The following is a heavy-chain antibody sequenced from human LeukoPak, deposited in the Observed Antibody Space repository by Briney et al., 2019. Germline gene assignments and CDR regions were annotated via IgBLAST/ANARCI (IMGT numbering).Heavy chain of an antibody. CDR1: GGSFSDNY. Sequence: SETLSLTCAVSGGSFSDNYWTWIRQPPGKGLEWIGQINHSGTTNYNPSLKSRVTILVDTSKNQFSLKLSSVTAADTAVYYCTRVGTAMSAFDPWGLGTLVTVSS. CDR2: INHSGTT. D-gene: IGHD5-18*01. V-gene: IGHV4-34*01. J-gene: IGHJ5*02. CDR3: TRVGTAMSAFDP.